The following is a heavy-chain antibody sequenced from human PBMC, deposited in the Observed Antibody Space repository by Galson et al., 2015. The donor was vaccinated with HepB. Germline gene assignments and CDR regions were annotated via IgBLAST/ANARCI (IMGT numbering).Heavy chain of an antibody. Sequence: SVKVSCKASGDTLSSYSIRWVRQAPGQGLEWVGILNPNSGTRTDAQKFQGRLTMTSDTSTGTVYMELSSLRPEDTAVFYCARDFLTEAPYLGYWGQGALVTVSS. J-gene: IGHJ4*02. CDR1: GDTLSSYS. D-gene: IGHD3-16*01. V-gene: IGHV1-46*01. CDR2: LNPNSGTR. CDR3: ARDFLTEAPYLGY.